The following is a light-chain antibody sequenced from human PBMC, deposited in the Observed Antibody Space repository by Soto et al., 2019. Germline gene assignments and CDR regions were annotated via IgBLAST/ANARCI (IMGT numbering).Light chain of an antibody. CDR1: QGVSRSY. CDR3: KQYTAWPLT. V-gene: IGKV3-20*01. CDR2: GAS. Sequence: EIVLTQSPGTLSLSPGERATLFCRASQGVSRSYFAWYQQKPGQAPRLLIYGASSRATGIQDRFSGSGSGTDFTLTIRRLEPEDFAVYYCKQYTAWPLTFGQGTKVDIK. J-gene: IGKJ1*01.